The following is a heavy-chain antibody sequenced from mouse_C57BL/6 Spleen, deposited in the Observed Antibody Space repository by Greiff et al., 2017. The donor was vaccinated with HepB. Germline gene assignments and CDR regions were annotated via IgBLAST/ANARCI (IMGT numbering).Heavy chain of an antibody. V-gene: IGHV3-6*01. Sequence: EVQLQESGPGLVKPSQSLSLTCSVTGYSITSGYYWNWIRQFPGNKLEWMGYISYDGSNNYNPSLKNRISITRDTSKNQFFLKLNSVTTEDTATYYCAGPDYYGSSYGWFAYWGQGTLVTVSA. D-gene: IGHD1-1*01. J-gene: IGHJ3*01. CDR1: GYSITSGYY. CDR2: ISYDGSN. CDR3: AGPDYYGSSYGWFAY.